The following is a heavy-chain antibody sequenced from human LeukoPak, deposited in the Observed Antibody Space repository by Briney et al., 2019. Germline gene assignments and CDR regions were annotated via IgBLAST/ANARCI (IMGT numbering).Heavy chain of an antibody. D-gene: IGHD3-22*01. Sequence: SETLSLTCTVSGGTISSYYWSWIRQPPGKGLEWIGYINYSGSTNYNPSLKSRVTLSVDRSKNQFSLKMTSVTAADTAVYYCARAEDSSGSPPPGFDYWGQGTLVTVSS. CDR3: ARAEDSSGSPPPGFDY. V-gene: IGHV4-59*12. CDR1: GGTISSYY. CDR2: INYSGST. J-gene: IGHJ4*02.